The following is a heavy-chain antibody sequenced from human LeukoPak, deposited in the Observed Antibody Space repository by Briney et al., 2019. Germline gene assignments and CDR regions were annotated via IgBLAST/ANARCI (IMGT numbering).Heavy chain of an antibody. Sequence: GGSLRLSCAASGFTFSSYGMHWVRQAPGKGLEWVAVIWYDGSNKYYADSVKGRFTISRDNSKNTLYLQMNSLSAEDTAVYYCAREGTAAAGKRRSSQFDYWGQGTLVTVSS. CDR1: GFTFSSYG. CDR3: AREGTAAAGKRRSSQFDY. V-gene: IGHV3-33*01. CDR2: IWYDGSNK. D-gene: IGHD6-13*01. J-gene: IGHJ4*02.